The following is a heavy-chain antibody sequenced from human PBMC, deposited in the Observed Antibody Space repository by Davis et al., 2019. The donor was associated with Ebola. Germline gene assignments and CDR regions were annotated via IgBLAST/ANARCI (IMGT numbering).Heavy chain of an antibody. CDR3: AKGGLTIFGLIISNVFDY. CDR2: ISYDGSNK. J-gene: IGHJ4*02. V-gene: IGHV3-30-3*01. Sequence: GGSLRLSCAASGFTFSSYAMHWVRQAPGKGLEWVAVISYDGSNKYYADSVKGRFTISRDNSKNTLYLQMSSLRAEDTAVYYCAKGGLTIFGLIISNVFDYWGQGTLVTVSS. D-gene: IGHD3-3*01. CDR1: GFTFSSYA.